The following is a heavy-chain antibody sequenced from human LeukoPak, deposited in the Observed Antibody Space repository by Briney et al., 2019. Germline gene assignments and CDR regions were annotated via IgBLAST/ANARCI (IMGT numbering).Heavy chain of an antibody. Sequence: SETLSLTCTVSGGSISSYYWSWLRQPPGKGREWIGYIYYSGSTNYNPSLKSRVTISVDTSKNQFSLKLSSVTAADTAVYYCARDRGYSYGYDAFDIWGQGTMVTVSS. V-gene: IGHV4-59*01. CDR3: ARDRGYSYGYDAFDI. CDR2: IYYSGST. CDR1: GGSISSYY. D-gene: IGHD5-18*01. J-gene: IGHJ3*02.